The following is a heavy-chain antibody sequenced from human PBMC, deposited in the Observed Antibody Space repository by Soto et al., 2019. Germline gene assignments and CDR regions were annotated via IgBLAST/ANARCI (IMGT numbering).Heavy chain of an antibody. CDR3: ARGATVTQYDY. CDR2: ISYSGTT. V-gene: IGHV4-61*01. Sequence: SGTLSITCTVSGVSVSSGRFYWAWIRQPPGKGLEWIGFISYSGTTNYNPSLKSRVTISVDTSRSQISLMVSSLTAADTALYYCARGATVTQYDYWGQGTLVTVSS. J-gene: IGHJ4*02. D-gene: IGHD4-17*01. CDR1: GVSVSSGRFY.